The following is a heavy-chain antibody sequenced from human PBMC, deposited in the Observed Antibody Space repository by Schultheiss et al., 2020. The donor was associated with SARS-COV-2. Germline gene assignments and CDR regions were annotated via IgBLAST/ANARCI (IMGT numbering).Heavy chain of an antibody. D-gene: IGHD6-6*01. CDR2: ISGSGDGT. J-gene: IGHJ6*02. Sequence: GESLKISCAASGFTFSNYAMSWVRQAPGKGLEWASVISGSGDGTYYADSVKGRFTISRDNSKNTLYLQMNSLRAEDTAVYYCAKDFSSSYRYYYYGMDVWGQGTTVTVSS. CDR3: AKDFSSSYRYYYYGMDV. V-gene: IGHV3-23*01. CDR1: GFTFSNYA.